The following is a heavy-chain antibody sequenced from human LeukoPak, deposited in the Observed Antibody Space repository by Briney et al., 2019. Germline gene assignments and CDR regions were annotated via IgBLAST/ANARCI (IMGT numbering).Heavy chain of an antibody. J-gene: IGHJ4*02. Sequence: GGSLRLSCAASGFSFSSYGMHWVRQAPGKGLEWVAVIGYDGSNKYYADSVKGRFTISRDNSKNTLYLQMNSLRTEDTAVYFCAKEIYYDSSAFFDYWGQGTLVTVSS. CDR3: AKEIYYDSSAFFDY. CDR1: GFSFSSYG. V-gene: IGHV3-30*18. CDR2: IGYDGSNK. D-gene: IGHD3-22*01.